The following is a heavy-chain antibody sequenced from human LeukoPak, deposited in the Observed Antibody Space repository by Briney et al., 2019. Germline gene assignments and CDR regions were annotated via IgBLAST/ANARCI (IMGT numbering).Heavy chain of an antibody. J-gene: IGHJ4*02. Sequence: SETLSLACAVYGGSFSGYYWSWIRQPPGKGLEWIGEINHSGSTNYNPSLKSRVTMSVDTSKNQFSLKLSSVTAADTAVYYCARDGYSSSWFDYWGQGTLVTVSS. CDR2: INHSGST. CDR3: ARDGYSSSWFDY. CDR1: GGSFSGYY. D-gene: IGHD6-13*01. V-gene: IGHV4-34*01.